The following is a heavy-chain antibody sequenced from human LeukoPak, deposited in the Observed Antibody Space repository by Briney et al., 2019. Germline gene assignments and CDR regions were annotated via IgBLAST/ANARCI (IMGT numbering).Heavy chain of an antibody. J-gene: IGHJ4*02. D-gene: IGHD2-15*01. CDR1: GFTFSSYS. Sequence: GGSLRLSCAASGFTFSSYSMNWVRQAPGKGLEWVSFISTSSSYIYYADSVKGRFTISRDNAKNSLYLQMNSLRAEDTAVYYCARDRGGGSGSDYWGQGTLVTVS. CDR3: ARDRGGGSGSDY. CDR2: ISTSSSYI. V-gene: IGHV3-21*01.